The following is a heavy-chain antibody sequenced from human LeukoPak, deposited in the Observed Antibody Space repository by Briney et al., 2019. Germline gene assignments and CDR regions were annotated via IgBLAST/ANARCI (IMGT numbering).Heavy chain of an antibody. Sequence: PGGSLRLSCAASGFTFSSYEMNWVRQAPGKGLEWVPYISSSGSTVYYADSVRGRFTISRDNAKNSLYLQMNSLRAEDTAVYYCARSAAAGFSYYSYYLDVWGKGTTVT. D-gene: IGHD6-13*01. V-gene: IGHV3-48*03. CDR1: GFTFSSYE. CDR3: ARSAAAGFSYYSYYLDV. CDR2: ISSSGSTV. J-gene: IGHJ6*03.